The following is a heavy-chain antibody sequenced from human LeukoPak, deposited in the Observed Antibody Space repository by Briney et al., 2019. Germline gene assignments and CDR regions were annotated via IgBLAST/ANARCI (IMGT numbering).Heavy chain of an antibody. CDR2: INHSGST. J-gene: IGHJ4*02. CDR3: ARGPDYDILTGYYPHKYYFDY. CDR1: GGSFSGYY. V-gene: IGHV4-34*01. D-gene: IGHD3-9*01. Sequence: SETLSLTCAVYGGSFSGYYWRWIRQPPGKGLEWVGEINHSGSTNYNPSLTSRVTISVDTSKNQFSLKLSSVTAADTAVYYCARGPDYDILTGYYPHKYYFDYWGQGTLVTVSS.